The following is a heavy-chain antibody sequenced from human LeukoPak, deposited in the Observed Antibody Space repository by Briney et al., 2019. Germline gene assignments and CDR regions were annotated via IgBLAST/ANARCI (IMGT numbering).Heavy chain of an antibody. Sequence: GGSLRLSCAASGFTFSSYSMNWVRQAPGKGLEWVSSISSSSSYIYYADSVKGRFTISRDNAKNSLYLQMNSLRAEDTAVYYCAREYYYGPGSFEFPNWFDPWGQGTLVTVSS. D-gene: IGHD3-10*01. CDR3: AREYYYGPGSFEFPNWFDP. CDR2: ISSSSSYI. V-gene: IGHV3-21*01. CDR1: GFTFSSYS. J-gene: IGHJ5*02.